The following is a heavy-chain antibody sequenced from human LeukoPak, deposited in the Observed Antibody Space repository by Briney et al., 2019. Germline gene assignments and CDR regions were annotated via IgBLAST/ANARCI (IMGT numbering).Heavy chain of an antibody. CDR1: GGSISSSSYY. CDR3: ARVGDLAGYFDY. D-gene: IGHD2-21*01. CDR2: IYYSGST. V-gene: IGHV4-39*07. Sequence: PSETLSLTCTVSGGSISSSSYYWGWIRQPPGKGLEWIGSIYYSGSTYYNPSLKSRVTISVDTSKNQFSLKLSSVTAADTAVYYCARVGDLAGYFDYWGQGTLVTVSS. J-gene: IGHJ4*02.